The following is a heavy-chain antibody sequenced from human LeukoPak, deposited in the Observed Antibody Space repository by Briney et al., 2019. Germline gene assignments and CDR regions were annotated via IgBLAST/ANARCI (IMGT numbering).Heavy chain of an antibody. CDR1: GGSFSGYY. CDR2: IYTSGTT. CDR3: ARFSSIAAAFDY. V-gene: IGHV4-59*10. D-gene: IGHD6-13*01. J-gene: IGHJ4*02. Sequence: SETLSLTCAVYGGSFSGYYWSWIRQPAGKGLEWIGRIYTSGTTHYNPSLKSRVTMSVDTSKNQFSLNLSSVTAADTAVYYCARFSSIAAAFDYWGLGTLVTVSS.